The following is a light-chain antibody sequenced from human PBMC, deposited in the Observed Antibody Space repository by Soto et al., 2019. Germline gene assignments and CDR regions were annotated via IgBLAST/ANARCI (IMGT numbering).Light chain of an antibody. CDR2: GAS. Sequence: EILLTQSPATPSLSPGERATVSCRASQSVSSYLAWYQQKPGQAPRLLIYGASSRATGIPDRFSGSGSGTDFTLTISRLEPEDFAVYYCQQYGSSPWTFGQGTKVDIK. CDR3: QQYGSSPWT. V-gene: IGKV3-20*01. J-gene: IGKJ1*01. CDR1: QSVSSY.